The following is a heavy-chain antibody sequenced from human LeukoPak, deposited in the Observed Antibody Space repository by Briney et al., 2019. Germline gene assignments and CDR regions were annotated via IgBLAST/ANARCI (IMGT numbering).Heavy chain of an antibody. J-gene: IGHJ4*02. D-gene: IGHD5-18*01. V-gene: IGHV3-23*01. Sequence: GGSLRLSCAASGFTFSSSAMSWVRQVPGKGLEWVSGISASGGSTYYADSVKGRFTISRDNSKNTLYLQMNSLRAEDTAVYYCARDTDTAMVTSTNWGQGTLVTVSS. CDR3: ARDTDTAMVTSTN. CDR1: GFTFSSSA. CDR2: ISASGGST.